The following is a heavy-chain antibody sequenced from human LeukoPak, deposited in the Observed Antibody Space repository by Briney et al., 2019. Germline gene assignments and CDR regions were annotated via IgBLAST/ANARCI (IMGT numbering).Heavy chain of an antibody. CDR2: LSTSGSS. CDR3: ARGLRGLPED. V-gene: IGHV4-4*07. D-gene: IGHD1-14*01. Sequence: PSETLSLTCTVSDGSISSYYWTWIRQPAGQGLEWIGRLSTSGSSNYNPSLKSRVTMSLDTSDNQYSLKLNSVTAADTAVYYWARGLRGLPEDWGQGTLVIVSS. J-gene: IGHJ4*02. CDR1: DGSISSYY.